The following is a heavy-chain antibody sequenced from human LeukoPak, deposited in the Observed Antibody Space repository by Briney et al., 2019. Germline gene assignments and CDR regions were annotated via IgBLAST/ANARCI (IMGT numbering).Heavy chain of an antibody. CDR1: GFTFSSYS. V-gene: IGHV3-48*04. CDR2: ISSSSSTI. J-gene: IGHJ4*02. CDR3: TTVVVVAARETSV. Sequence: GGSLRLSCAASGFTFSSYSMNWVRQAPGKGLEWVSYISSSSSTIYYADSVKGRFTISRDNAKNSLYLQMNSLRAEDTAVYYCTTVVVVAARETSVWGQGTLVTVSS. D-gene: IGHD2-15*01.